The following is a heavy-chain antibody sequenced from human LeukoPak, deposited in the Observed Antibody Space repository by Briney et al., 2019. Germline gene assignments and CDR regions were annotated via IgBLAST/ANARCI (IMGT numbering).Heavy chain of an antibody. V-gene: IGHV3-21*01. CDR1: GFTFSSYS. J-gene: IGHJ4*02. Sequence: GGSLRLSCAASGFTFSSYSMNWVRQAPGKGLEWVSSISSSSSYIYYADSVKGLFTISRDNAKNSLYLQMNSLRAEDTAVYYCARTFYDSSGHRKYFDYWGQGTLVTVSS. CDR3: ARTFYDSSGHRKYFDY. CDR2: ISSSSSYI. D-gene: IGHD3-22*01.